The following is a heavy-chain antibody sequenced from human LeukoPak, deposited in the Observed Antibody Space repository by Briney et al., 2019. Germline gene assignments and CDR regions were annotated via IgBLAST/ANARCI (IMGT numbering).Heavy chain of an antibody. CDR1: GYTFTSYG. Sequence: ASVKVSCKASGYTFTSYGISWVRQAHGQGLEWMGWISGSNGNTNYAQKFQGRVSMTADTSTSTAYMELRSLRSDDTAVYYCARSGRGTYYYFDLWGQGTLVTVSS. J-gene: IGHJ4*02. CDR2: ISGSNGNT. CDR3: ARSGRGTYYYFDL. D-gene: IGHD1-26*01. V-gene: IGHV1-18*01.